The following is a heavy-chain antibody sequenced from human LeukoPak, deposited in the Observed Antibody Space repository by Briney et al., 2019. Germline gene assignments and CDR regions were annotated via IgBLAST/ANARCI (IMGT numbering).Heavy chain of an antibody. D-gene: IGHD2-15*01. CDR2: IQTTGRT. V-gene: IGHV4-4*02. J-gene: IGHJ4*02. CDR1: GGSINDRDW. Sequence: SETLSLTYDVSGGSINDRDWWTWVRQPPEKGLEWLGEIQTTGRTNSNPSLRSRVTMSISKARKQVFLNLNSVTAADTAVYYCASADIGWNPAHYWGQGTLVIVSS. CDR3: ASADIGWNPAHY.